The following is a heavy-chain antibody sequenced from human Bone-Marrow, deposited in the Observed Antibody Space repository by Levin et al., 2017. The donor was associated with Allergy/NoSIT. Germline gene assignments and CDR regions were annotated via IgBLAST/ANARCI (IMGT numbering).Heavy chain of an antibody. J-gene: IGHJ2*01. CDR2: IYYSGST. D-gene: IGHD4-17*01. Sequence: SQTLSLTCTVSGGSIRSSSYYWGWIRQPPGKGLEWIGSIYYSGSTYYNPSLKSRVTISVDTSKNQFSLKLSSVTAADTAVYYCARPYGDYVVWYFDLWGRGTLVTVSS. V-gene: IGHV4-39*01. CDR1: GGSIRSSSYY. CDR3: ARPYGDYVVWYFDL.